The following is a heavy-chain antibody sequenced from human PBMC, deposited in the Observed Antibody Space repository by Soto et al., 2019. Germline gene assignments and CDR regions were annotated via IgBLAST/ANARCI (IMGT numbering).Heavy chain of an antibody. CDR3: VLWFSAGKGSPPDS. D-gene: IGHD3-10*01. J-gene: IGHJ6*01. Sequence: RGSLRLSCAASGFTFSSFAMSWVRQAPGKGLDWVSAISGSGGSTYSADSVKGRFTISRDNSKNTLYLQMSSLRAEDTAVYYWVLWFSAGKGSPPDSRGQRSRVTV. CDR2: ISGSGGST. CDR1: GFTFSSFA. V-gene: IGHV3-23*01.